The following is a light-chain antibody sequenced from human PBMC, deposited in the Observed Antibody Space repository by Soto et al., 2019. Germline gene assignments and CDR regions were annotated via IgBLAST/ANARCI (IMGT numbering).Light chain of an antibody. CDR3: ATWEDNLTARV. CDR1: SSNIGSNY. Sequence: QSVLIQPPSASGTPGQRVTISCSGSSSNIGSNYVYWFQQLPGAAPKLLIYRNNQRPSGVPDRFSGSKSGTSASLAISGLRSGEEADFYCATWEDNLTARVFGGGTKLTVL. V-gene: IGLV1-47*01. CDR2: RNN. J-gene: IGLJ3*02.